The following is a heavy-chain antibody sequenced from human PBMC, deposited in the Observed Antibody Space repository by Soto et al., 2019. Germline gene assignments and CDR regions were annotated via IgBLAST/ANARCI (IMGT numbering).Heavy chain of an antibody. CDR1: GGSISSYY. Sequence: SETLSLTCTVSGGSISSYYWSWIRQPPGKGLEWIGYIYYSGSTNYNPSLKSRVTISVDTSKNQFSLKLSSVTAADTAVYFCVRDRAFSYAYDVWGQGSLVTVSS. CDR2: IYYSGST. V-gene: IGHV4-59*12. CDR3: VRDRAFSYAYDV. J-gene: IGHJ4*02. D-gene: IGHD5-18*01.